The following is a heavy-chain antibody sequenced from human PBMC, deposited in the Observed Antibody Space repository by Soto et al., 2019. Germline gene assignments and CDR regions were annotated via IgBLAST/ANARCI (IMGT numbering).Heavy chain of an antibody. CDR1: GGTFSSYA. Sequence: QVQLVQSGAEVKKPGSSVKVSCKASGGTFSSYAISWVRQAPGQGLEWMGGIIPIFGTANYAQKFQGRVTITADESTSTAYRELSSLRSEDTAVYYCARAVLGYCSSTSPCYYGMDVWGQGTTVTVSS. V-gene: IGHV1-69*01. J-gene: IGHJ6*02. CDR3: ARAVLGYCSSTSPCYYGMDV. D-gene: IGHD2-2*01. CDR2: IIPIFGTA.